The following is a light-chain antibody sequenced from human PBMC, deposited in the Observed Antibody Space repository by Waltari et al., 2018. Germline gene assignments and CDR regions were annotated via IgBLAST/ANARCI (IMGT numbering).Light chain of an antibody. V-gene: IGLV2-14*03. Sequence: QSALTQPASVSGSPGQSITISCTGTSSDVGGYNYVSWYQQHPGKAPKLMIYDVSNRPSVVSTRFSGSKSGNTASLTISVLQAEDEADYYCSSYTSSSTRVFGGGTKLTVL. J-gene: IGLJ3*02. CDR2: DVS. CDR1: SSDVGGYNY. CDR3: SSYTSSSTRV.